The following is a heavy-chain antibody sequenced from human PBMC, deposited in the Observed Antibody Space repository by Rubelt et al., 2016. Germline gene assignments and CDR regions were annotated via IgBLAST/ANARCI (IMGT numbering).Heavy chain of an antibody. CDR1: GYTFTSYY. CDR2: INPSGGST. J-gene: IGHJ4*02. V-gene: IGHV1-46*01. Sequence: QVQLVQSGAEVKKPGASVKVSCKASGYTFTSYYMHWVRQAPGQGLEWMGIINPSGGSTTYAQKFRGRITMTRDTSTGTVYMDLGSLRCEDTAVYYCARVGFYYDSVSYVDWGQGTLVTVSS. D-gene: IGHD3-10*01. CDR3: ARVGFYYDSVSYVD.